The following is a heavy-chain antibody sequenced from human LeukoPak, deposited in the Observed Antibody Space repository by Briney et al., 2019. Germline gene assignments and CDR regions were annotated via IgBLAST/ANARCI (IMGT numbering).Heavy chain of an antibody. Sequence: ASVKVSCKASGYTFTGYYMHWVRQAPGQGPEWMGWINPNSGGTNYAQKFQGRVTMTRDTSISTAYMELSRLRSDDTAVYYCARAGVVPAATGMDVWGQGTTVTVSS. CDR1: GYTFTGYY. CDR2: INPNSGGT. J-gene: IGHJ6*02. D-gene: IGHD2-2*01. CDR3: ARAGVVPAATGMDV. V-gene: IGHV1-2*02.